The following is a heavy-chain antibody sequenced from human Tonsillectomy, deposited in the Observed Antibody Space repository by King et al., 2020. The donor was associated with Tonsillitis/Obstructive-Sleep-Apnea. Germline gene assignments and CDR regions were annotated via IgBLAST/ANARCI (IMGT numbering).Heavy chain of an antibody. V-gene: IGHV3-30*04. D-gene: IGHD6-19*01. Sequence: VQLVQSGGGVVQPGRFLRLSCAASGFTFSDYAMHWVRQAPGKGLEWVAVISYDGSNKYYADSVKGRFTISRDNSKNTLYLQIKSLKFEDTAVYYCARDPEVKQWLVPWFDPWGQGNLVSVSS. CDR1: GFTFSDYA. J-gene: IGHJ5*02. CDR2: ISYDGSNK. CDR3: ARDPEVKQWLVPWFDP.